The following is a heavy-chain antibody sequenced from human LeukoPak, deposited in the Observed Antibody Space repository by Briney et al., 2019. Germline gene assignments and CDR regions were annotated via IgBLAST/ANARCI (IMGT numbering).Heavy chain of an antibody. CDR1: GFTFSSYA. V-gene: IGHV3-23*01. CDR3: AKAQEAYYYGSGSYYLDY. D-gene: IGHD3-10*01. CDR2: ISGSGGST. Sequence: PGGSLRLSCAASGFTFSSYAMSRVRQAPGKGLEWVSAISGSGGSTYYADSVKGRFTISRDNSKNTLYLQMNSLRAEDTAVYYCAKAQEAYYYGSGSYYLDYWGQGTLVTVSS. J-gene: IGHJ4*02.